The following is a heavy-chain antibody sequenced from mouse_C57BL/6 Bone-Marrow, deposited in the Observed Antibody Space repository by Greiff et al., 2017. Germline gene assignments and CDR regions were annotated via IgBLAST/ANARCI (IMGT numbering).Heavy chain of an antibody. CDR1: GYTFTSYW. J-gene: IGHJ1*03. CDR3: ARPYYSNYWYFDV. V-gene: IGHV1-55*01. D-gene: IGHD2-5*01. CDR2: IYPGSGST. Sequence: VQLQQPGAELVKPGASVKMSCKASGYTFTSYWITWVKQRPGQGLEWIGEIYPGSGSTNYTEKFKSKATLTVDTSSSTAYIQLSSLTSEDSAVYYCARPYYSNYWYFDVWGTGTTVTVSS.